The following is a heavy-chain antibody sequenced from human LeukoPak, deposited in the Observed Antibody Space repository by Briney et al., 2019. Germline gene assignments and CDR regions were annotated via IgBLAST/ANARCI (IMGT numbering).Heavy chain of an antibody. D-gene: IGHD3-16*01. J-gene: IGHJ4*02. CDR1: GGSISSGGYY. Sequence: SETLSLTCTVSGGSISSGGYYWSWIRQHPGDGLEWIGYIYYSGSTYYNPSLKSRVTISIVTSKNQFSLKLSSVTAADTAVYYCARAGGFFSPFGYWGQGTLVTVSS. V-gene: IGHV4-31*03. CDR2: IYYSGST. CDR3: ARAGGFFSPFGY.